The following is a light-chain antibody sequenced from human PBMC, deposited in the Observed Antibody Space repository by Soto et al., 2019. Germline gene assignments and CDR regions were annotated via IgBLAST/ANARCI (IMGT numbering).Light chain of an antibody. CDR2: RNN. Sequence: QSVLTQPPSASGTPGQRVTISCSGSSSNIGINYLYWYHQLPGTAPKLVIFRNNRRPSGVPDRLSGSKSGTSASLAISGLRCEDEGDYYCAAWDDSLSTSVFGGGTEVTVL. CDR3: AAWDDSLSTSV. CDR1: SSNIGINY. V-gene: IGLV1-47*01. J-gene: IGLJ3*02.